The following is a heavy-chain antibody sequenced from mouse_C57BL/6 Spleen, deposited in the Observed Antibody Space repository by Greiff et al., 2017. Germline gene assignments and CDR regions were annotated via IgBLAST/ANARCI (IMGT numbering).Heavy chain of an antibody. V-gene: IGHV5-4*01. D-gene: IGHD1-1*01. CDR1: GFTFSSYD. J-gene: IGHJ4*01. CDR2: ISDGGSYT. Sequence: EVQVVESGGGLVKPGGSLKLSCAASGFTFSSYDMSWVRQTPEKRLEWVATISDGGSYTYYPDNVKGRFTISRDNAKNNLYLQLSHLKSEDTAMYYCAREGFGGYGSRDAMDYWGQGTSVTVSS. CDR3: AREGFGGYGSRDAMDY.